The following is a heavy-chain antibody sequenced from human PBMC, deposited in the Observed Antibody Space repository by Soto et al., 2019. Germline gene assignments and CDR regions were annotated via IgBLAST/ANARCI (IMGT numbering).Heavy chain of an antibody. D-gene: IGHD2-2*02. CDR2: INHSGST. J-gene: IGHJ6*02. Sequence: SETLSLTCAVYGGSFSGYYWSWIRQPPGKGLEWIGEINHSGSTNYNPSLKSRVTISVDTSKNQFSLKLSSVTAADTAVYYCARGRGRVVPAAIVSSGNNWNYYYYGMDVWGQGTTVTVS. CDR1: GGSFSGYY. V-gene: IGHV4-34*01. CDR3: ARGRGRVVPAAIVSSGNNWNYYYYGMDV.